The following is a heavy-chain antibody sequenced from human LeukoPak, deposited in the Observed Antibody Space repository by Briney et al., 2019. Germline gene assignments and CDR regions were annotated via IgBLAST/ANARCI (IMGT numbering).Heavy chain of an antibody. CDR1: GGSFSGYY. CDR3: ARVTGSTTYSSSWTNWFDP. D-gene: IGHD6-13*01. Sequence: KPSETLSLTGAVYGGSFSGYYWSWIRQPPGKGLGWIGEINHSGSTNYNPSLKSRVTISVDTSKNQFSLKLSSVTAADTAVYYCARVTGSTTYSSSWTNWFDPWGQGTLVTVSS. CDR2: INHSGST. J-gene: IGHJ5*02. V-gene: IGHV4-34*01.